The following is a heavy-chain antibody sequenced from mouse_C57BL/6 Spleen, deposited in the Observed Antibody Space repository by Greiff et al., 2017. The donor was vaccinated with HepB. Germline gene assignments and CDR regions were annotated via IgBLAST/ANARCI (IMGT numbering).Heavy chain of an antibody. D-gene: IGHD2-1*01. CDR1: GFTFSDYY. Sequence: DVMLVESGGGLVQPGGSLKLSCAASGFTFSDYYMYWVRQTPEKRLEWVAYISNGGGSTYYPDTVKGRFTISRDNAKNTLYLQMSRLQSADTAMYYCARHDDYYVLYLDYWGQGTTLTVSS. J-gene: IGHJ2*01. CDR2: ISNGGGST. CDR3: ARHDDYYVLYLDY. V-gene: IGHV5-12*01.